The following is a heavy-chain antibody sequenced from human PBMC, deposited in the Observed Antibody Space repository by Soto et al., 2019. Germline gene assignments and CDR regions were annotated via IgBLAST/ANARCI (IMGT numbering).Heavy chain of an antibody. Sequence: QVQLVQSGAEVKKPGASVKVSCKASGYTFTSYDINWVRQATGQGLEWMGWMNPNSGNTGYAKKFEGRVTMTRNTSISTAYMELSSLRSEDTAVYYCARGKSWDALVPAAYNYYYYYGMDVWGQGTTVTVSS. CDR3: ARGKSWDALVPAAYNYYYYYGMDV. V-gene: IGHV1-8*01. D-gene: IGHD2-2*01. CDR2: MNPNSGNT. J-gene: IGHJ6*02. CDR1: GYTFTSYD.